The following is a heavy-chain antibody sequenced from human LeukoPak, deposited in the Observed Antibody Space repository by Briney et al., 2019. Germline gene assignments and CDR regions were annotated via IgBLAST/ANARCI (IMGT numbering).Heavy chain of an antibody. CDR2: IWDDGSNK. J-gene: IGHJ4*02. CDR3: ARDGGYYDSSGYYYTVGYYFDY. Sequence: PGGSLRLSCAASGFTFSSYGMHWVRQAPGKGLEWVAVIWDDGSNKYYADSVKGRFTISRDNSKNTLYLQMNSLRAEDTAVYYCARDGGYYDSSGYYYTVGYYFDYWGQGTLVTVSS. CDR1: GFTFSSYG. V-gene: IGHV3-33*01. D-gene: IGHD3-22*01.